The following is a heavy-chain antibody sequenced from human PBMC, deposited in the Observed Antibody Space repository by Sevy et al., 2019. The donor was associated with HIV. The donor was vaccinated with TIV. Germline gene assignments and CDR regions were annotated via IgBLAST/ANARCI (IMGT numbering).Heavy chain of an antibody. D-gene: IGHD3-22*01. CDR2: ISGSGRIT. CDR1: GFTFSSYA. Sequence: GGSLRLSCAASGFTFSSYAMSWVRQAPGKGLEWVSAISGSGRITYYADSVKGRFTISRDNSKNTLYLQRNSLRAEDPAVYYCAKEGQGEYYDSSGSFDYWGQGTLVTVSS. V-gene: IGHV3-23*01. CDR3: AKEGQGEYYDSSGSFDY. J-gene: IGHJ4*02.